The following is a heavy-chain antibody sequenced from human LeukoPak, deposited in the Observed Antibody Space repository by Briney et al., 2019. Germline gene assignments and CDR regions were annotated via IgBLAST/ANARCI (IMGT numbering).Heavy chain of an antibody. CDR2: IRYDGSNK. V-gene: IGHV3-30*02. CDR3: ARARAGSTSCYTRN. Sequence: GGSLRLSCAASGFTFSSYGMHWVRQAPGKGLEWVAFIRYDGSNKYYADSVKGRFTISRDNSKNTLYLQMNSLRAEDTAVYYCARARAGSTSCYTRNWGQGTLVTVSS. CDR1: GFTFSSYG. J-gene: IGHJ4*02. D-gene: IGHD2-2*02.